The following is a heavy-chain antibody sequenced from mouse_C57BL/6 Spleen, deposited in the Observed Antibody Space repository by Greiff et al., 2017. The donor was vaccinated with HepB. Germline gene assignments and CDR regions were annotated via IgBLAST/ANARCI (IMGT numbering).Heavy chain of an antibody. D-gene: IGHD2-3*01. CDR2: IYPGSGNT. V-gene: IGHV1-66*01. CDR3: ARLETDDYWYFDV. Sequence: QVQLQQSGPELVKPGASVKISCKASGYSFTSYYIHWVKQRPGQGLEWIGWIYPGSGNTKYNEKFKGKATLTADTSSSTAYMQLSSLTSEDSAVYYCARLETDDYWYFDVWGTGTTVTVSS. CDR1: GYSFTSYY. J-gene: IGHJ1*03.